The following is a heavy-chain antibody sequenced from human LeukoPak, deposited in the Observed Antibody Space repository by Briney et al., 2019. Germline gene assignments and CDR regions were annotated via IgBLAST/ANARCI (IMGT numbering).Heavy chain of an antibody. CDR3: TKDRYCSSSSCPTDH. D-gene: IGHD2-2*01. CDR2: ISGEGANT. CDR1: GFTFGDYA. J-gene: IGHJ4*02. Sequence: GGSLRLSCAASGFTFGDYAMHWVRQAPGKGLEWVSLISGEGANTYYADSVKGRFTISRDNSKNSLYLQMNGLRIEDTALYYCTKDRYCSSSSCPTDHWGQGTLVTVSS. V-gene: IGHV3-43*02.